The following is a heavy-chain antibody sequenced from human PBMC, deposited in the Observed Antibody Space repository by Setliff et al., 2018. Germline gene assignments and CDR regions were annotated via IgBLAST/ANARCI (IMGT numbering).Heavy chain of an antibody. J-gene: IGHJ4*02. CDR3: AGSHGSGGYYSNSPYYFHY. V-gene: IGHV4-59*03. CDR2: VYYTGDT. D-gene: IGHD3-10*01. Sequence: SETLSLTCTVSGGSIGSYYWSWIRQPPGKELEWIAYVYYTGDTYYNPSLKSRVSISMDTSKNQVSLNLSSVTAADTAVYYCAGSHGSGGYYSNSPYYFHYWGQGTLVTVSS. CDR1: GGSIGSYY.